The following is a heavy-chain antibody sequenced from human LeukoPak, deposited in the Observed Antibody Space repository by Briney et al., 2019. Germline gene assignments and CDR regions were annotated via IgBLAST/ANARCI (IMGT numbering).Heavy chain of an antibody. CDR2: INPYSGGT. J-gene: IGHJ5*02. Sequence: PGASVKVSCKTSGYSFTDYYMHWVRQAPGQGLEWMGWINPYSGGTSSAQKFQGRVTMTRDTSISTVYMQVSWLTSDDTAIYYCARADRLHGGPYLIGPWGQGTLVTVSS. CDR1: GYSFTDYY. V-gene: IGHV1-2*02. CDR3: ARADRLHGGPYLIGP. D-gene: IGHD3-16*01.